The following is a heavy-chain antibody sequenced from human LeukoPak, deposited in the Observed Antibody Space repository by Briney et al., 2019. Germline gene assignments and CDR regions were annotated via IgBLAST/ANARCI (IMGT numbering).Heavy chain of an antibody. J-gene: IGHJ4*02. D-gene: IGHD1-1*01. CDR1: GFTFGDYA. CDR3: TRDRGAYNLYDY. CDR2: IRSKAYGETA. V-gene: IGHV3-49*03. Sequence: GGSLRLSCTASGFTFGDYAMSWIRQAPGKGLEWVGFIRSKAYGETADCAASVKGRFTISRDDSKAIAYLQMNSLKTEDTAVYHCTRDRGAYNLYDYWGQGTLVTVSS.